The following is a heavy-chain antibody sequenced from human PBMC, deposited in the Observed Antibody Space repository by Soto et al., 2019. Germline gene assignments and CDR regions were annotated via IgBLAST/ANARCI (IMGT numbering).Heavy chain of an antibody. CDR3: ARDGVRYGGATLEGSYWYFDL. J-gene: IGHJ2*01. V-gene: IGHV3-30*04. CDR2: ISYDGSNK. CDR1: GFTFSSYA. D-gene: IGHD1-26*01. Sequence: GGSLRLSCAASGFTFSSYAMHWVRQAPGKGLEWVAVISYDGSNKYYADSVKGRFTISRDNSKNTLYLQMNSLRAEDTAVYYCARDGVRYGGATLEGSYWYFDLWGRGTLVTVSS.